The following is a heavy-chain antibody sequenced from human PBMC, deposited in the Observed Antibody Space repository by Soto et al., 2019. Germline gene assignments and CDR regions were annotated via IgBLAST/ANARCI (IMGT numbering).Heavy chain of an antibody. V-gene: IGHV5-51*01. CDR1: GYRFTTYW. Sequence: GESLKISCKASGYRFTTYWIAWVLQMPWRGLEWMGIVYPGDSNTKYGPSFQGRITISADRSINTAYLQWSSLEASDTAMYYCARAPTIGTVLGRDYSSFLDVWGQGTTVTVSS. J-gene: IGHJ6*02. CDR2: VYPGDSNT. CDR3: ARAPTIGTVLGRDYSSFLDV. D-gene: IGHD3-16*01.